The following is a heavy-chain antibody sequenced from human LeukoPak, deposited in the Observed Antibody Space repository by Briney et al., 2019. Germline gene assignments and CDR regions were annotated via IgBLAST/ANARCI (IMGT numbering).Heavy chain of an antibody. CDR1: GFTFSSYG. CDR2: IQYDGNNK. Sequence: GGSLRLSCAASGFTFSSYGMHWVRQAPGKGLEWVAFIQYDGNNKYYADSVKGRFTISRDNSKNTLYLQMNSLRAEDTAVYYCATGSGGSYNYWGQGTLVTVSS. CDR3: ATGSGGSYNY. D-gene: IGHD2-15*01. J-gene: IGHJ4*02. V-gene: IGHV3-30*02.